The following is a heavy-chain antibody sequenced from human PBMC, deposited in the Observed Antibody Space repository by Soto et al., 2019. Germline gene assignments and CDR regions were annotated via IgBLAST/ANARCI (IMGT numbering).Heavy chain of an antibody. V-gene: IGHV3-30*18. Sequence: EQLAESGGGVVQSGRSLRLSCEASGFTFSSFGMHWVRQAPGKGLEWVAVISYDGSDTYFADSVKGRLTISRDNSKNTVYLQMNSLRVEDTAVYYCVKDIHFLGIWYFDLWGRGSLVSVSS. CDR1: GFTFSSFG. D-gene: IGHD3-16*01. CDR3: VKDIHFLGIWYFDL. J-gene: IGHJ2*01. CDR2: ISYDGSDT.